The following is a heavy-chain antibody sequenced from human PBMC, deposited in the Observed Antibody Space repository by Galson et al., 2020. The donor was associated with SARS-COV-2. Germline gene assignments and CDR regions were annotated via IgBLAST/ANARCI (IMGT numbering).Heavy chain of an antibody. CDR3: AKQMEGWELSHWYPMHV. J-gene: IGHJ6*02. V-gene: IGHV5-51*01. CDR1: GFNFASQW. Sequence: GESLKISCKGSGFNFASQWIAWVRQMPGKGLDWIGVIYAGDSDAKYNPSFQGQVTISADKSINTAYLQWSSLRASDTAFYYCAKQMEGWELSHWYPMHVWGQGTAVTVSS. D-gene: IGHD1-26*01. CDR2: IYAGDSDA.